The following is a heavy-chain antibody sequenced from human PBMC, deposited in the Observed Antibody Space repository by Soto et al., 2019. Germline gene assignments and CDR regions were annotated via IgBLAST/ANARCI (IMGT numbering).Heavy chain of an antibody. D-gene: IGHD6-13*01. V-gene: IGHV4-30-4*01. CDR1: GGSISSFGFY. Sequence: QVQLHESGPGLVKPSQTLSLTCTVSGGSISSFGFYWTWIRQSPGKGLEWIGNIYYSGSTSYNPSLKGRVAMSVDTSANQVYLNLNSVTAADTAVYHCATEQPEESFDYWGQGTQVTVSS. J-gene: IGHJ4*02. CDR2: IYYSGST. CDR3: ATEQPEESFDY.